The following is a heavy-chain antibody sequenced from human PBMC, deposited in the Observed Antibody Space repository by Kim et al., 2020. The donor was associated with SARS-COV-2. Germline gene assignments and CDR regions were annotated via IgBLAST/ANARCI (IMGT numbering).Heavy chain of an antibody. V-gene: IGHV3-9*01. Sequence: GGSLRLSCAASGFTFGDYAMHWVRQAPGKGLEWVSGISWNSGSIGYADSVKGRFTISRDNAKNSLYLQMNSLRAEDTALYYCAKGLYSSSWYYFDYWGQGTLVTVSS. CDR2: ISWNSGSI. J-gene: IGHJ4*02. D-gene: IGHD6-13*01. CDR3: AKGLYSSSWYYFDY. CDR1: GFTFGDYA.